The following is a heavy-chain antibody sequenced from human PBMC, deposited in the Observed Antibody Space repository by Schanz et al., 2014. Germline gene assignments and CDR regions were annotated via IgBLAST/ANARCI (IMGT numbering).Heavy chain of an antibody. D-gene: IGHD5-18*01. CDR2: IWFDGNNK. CDR3: ARGTDTAMEHRPFDY. Sequence: QVQLVESGGGVVQPGGSLRLSCAASGFPFSSYALHWVRQAPGKGLEWVAVIWFDGNNKFYADSVKGRFTISRDNSKNTLYLQMSSLRAEDTAVYFCARGTDTAMEHRPFDYWGQGTLVTVSS. CDR1: GFPFSSYA. V-gene: IGHV3-33*08. J-gene: IGHJ4*02.